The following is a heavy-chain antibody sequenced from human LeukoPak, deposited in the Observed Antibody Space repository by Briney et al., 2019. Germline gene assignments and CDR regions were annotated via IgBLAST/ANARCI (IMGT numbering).Heavy chain of an antibody. J-gene: IGHJ3*02. Sequence: GGSLRLSCAASGFTFSSYSMNWVRQAPGKGLEWVSSISSSSSYIYYADSVKGRFTISRDNAKNSLYLQMNSLRAEDTAVYYCARTAWTDHGYAFDIWGQGTMDTVSS. CDR2: ISSSSSYI. D-gene: IGHD1-1*01. CDR1: GFTFSSYS. V-gene: IGHV3-21*01. CDR3: ARTAWTDHGYAFDI.